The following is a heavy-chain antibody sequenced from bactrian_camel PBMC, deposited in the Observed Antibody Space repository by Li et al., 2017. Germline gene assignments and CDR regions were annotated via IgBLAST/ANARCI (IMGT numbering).Heavy chain of an antibody. CDR3: MAERFSGLNVFMEYGGSW. Sequence: EVQLVESGAGSVEAGGSLRLSCTMSGYTECVNVMGWWRQAPGKERKGVACISTGAGDTMYADAVKGRFTIPHDKASNTVYLQMDNLKPEDTAMYQCMAERFSGLNVFMEYGGSWRGHGTQVTVS. CDR2: ISTGAGDT. V-gene: IGHV3S66*01. CDR1: GYTECVNV. J-gene: IGHJ4*01. D-gene: IGHD6*01.